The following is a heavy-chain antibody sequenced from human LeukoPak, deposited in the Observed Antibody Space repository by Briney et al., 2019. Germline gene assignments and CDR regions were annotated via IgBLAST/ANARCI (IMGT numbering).Heavy chain of an antibody. V-gene: IGHV4-4*07. Sequence: SETLSLTCTVSGGSISSYYWSWIRQPAGKGLEWIGCIYTGGSTNYNPSLKSRVTMSVDTSKNQFSLKLSSVTAADTAVYYCASERYFNGMDLWGQGTTVTVSS. CDR2: IYTGGST. CDR3: ASERYFNGMDL. D-gene: IGHD3-9*01. CDR1: GGSISSYY. J-gene: IGHJ6*02.